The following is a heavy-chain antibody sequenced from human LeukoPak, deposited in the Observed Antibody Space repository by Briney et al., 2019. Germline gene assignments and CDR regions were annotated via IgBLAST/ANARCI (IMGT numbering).Heavy chain of an antibody. Sequence: GGSLRLSCAASGFTFSSYEMNWVRQAPGKGLEWVSYISSGGSAIYYADSVKGRFTVSRDNTRNSLYMQMNRLRAEDTAVYIFARDPASIDSSGYSYGYWGQGTLVTVSS. CDR3: ARDPASIDSSGYSYGY. CDR1: GFTFSSYE. J-gene: IGHJ4*02. D-gene: IGHD3-22*01. CDR2: ISSGGSAI. V-gene: IGHV3-48*03.